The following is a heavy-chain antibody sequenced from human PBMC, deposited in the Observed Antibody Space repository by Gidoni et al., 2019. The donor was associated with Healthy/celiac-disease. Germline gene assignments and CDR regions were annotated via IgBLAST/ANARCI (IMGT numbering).Heavy chain of an antibody. Sequence: QVQLVQSGAEVKKHGASGKVSGKAAGDTFTGYYMHWVRQAPGQGLEWMGWINPNSGGTNYAQKFQGRVTMTRDTSISTAYMELSRLRSDDTAVYYCARDLRDDYGDYVGWFDPWGQGTLVTVSS. CDR2: INPNSGGT. V-gene: IGHV1-2*02. J-gene: IGHJ5*02. CDR3: ARDLRDDYGDYVGWFDP. CDR1: GDTFTGYY. D-gene: IGHD4-17*01.